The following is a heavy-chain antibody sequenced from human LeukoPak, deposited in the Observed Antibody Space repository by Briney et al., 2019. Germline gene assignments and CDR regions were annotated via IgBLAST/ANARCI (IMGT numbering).Heavy chain of an antibody. CDR1: GFTFSSYW. D-gene: IGHD6-13*01. Sequence: GGSLRLSCAASGFTFSSYWMSWVRQAPGKGLEWVANMKQDGSDKYYVDSVKGRFTISRDNAKNSLYLQMNSLRAEDMAVYYCVKVKQQLVRLLGRDTTYYYNYYLDVWGKGTTVTVSS. CDR3: VKVKQQLVRLLGRDTTYYYNYYLDV. V-gene: IGHV3-7*01. CDR2: MKQDGSDK. J-gene: IGHJ6*03.